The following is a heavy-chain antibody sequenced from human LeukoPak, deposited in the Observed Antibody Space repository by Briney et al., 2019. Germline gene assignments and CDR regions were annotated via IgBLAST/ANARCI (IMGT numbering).Heavy chain of an antibody. Sequence: SETLSLTCSVSGDSVSRSDSYWDWIRQPPGKGLEWIGEINHSGSTNYNPSLKSRVTISVDTSKNQFSLKLSSVTAADTAVYYCARSHCSSTSCYPFDPWGQGTLVTVSS. CDR3: ARSHCSSTSCYPFDP. CDR2: INHSGST. J-gene: IGHJ5*02. V-gene: IGHV4-39*07. CDR1: GDSVSRSDSY. D-gene: IGHD2-2*01.